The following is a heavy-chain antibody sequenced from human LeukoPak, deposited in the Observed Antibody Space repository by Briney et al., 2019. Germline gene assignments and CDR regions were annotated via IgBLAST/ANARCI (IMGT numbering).Heavy chain of an antibody. V-gene: IGHV3-74*01. CDR2: INSDGSST. Sequence: GGSLRLSCAASGFTFSSYWMHWVRQAPGKGLVWVSRINSDGSSTSYADSVKGRFTISRDNAKNSLYLQMNSLRAEDTAVYYCARTLRVGIAARPFQPFDYWGQGTLVTVSS. CDR3: ARTLRVGIAARPFQPFDY. D-gene: IGHD6-6*01. J-gene: IGHJ4*02. CDR1: GFTFSSYW.